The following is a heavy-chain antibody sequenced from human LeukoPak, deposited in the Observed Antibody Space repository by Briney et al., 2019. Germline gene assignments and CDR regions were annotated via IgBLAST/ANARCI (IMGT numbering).Heavy chain of an antibody. J-gene: IGHJ4*02. Sequence: ESLKISCKGSGYIFTSYWITWVRQMPGKGLEWMGMIDPTDSYTNYSPSFQGHVTISTDKSISTAYLHWTSLKASDTAIYYCARRGRSSSNFDFWGQGTLVTVS. CDR3: ARRGRSSSNFDF. CDR2: IDPTDSYT. CDR1: GYIFTSYW. D-gene: IGHD6-6*01. V-gene: IGHV5-10-1*01.